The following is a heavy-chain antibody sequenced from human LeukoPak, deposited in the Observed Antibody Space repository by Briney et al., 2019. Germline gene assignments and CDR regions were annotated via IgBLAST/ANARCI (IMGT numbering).Heavy chain of an antibody. D-gene: IGHD1-1*01. CDR1: GLSFSSYD. V-gene: IGHV3-48*03. CDR2: ISTSGSTI. CDR3: GPPATGINRTISSENPQK. Sequence: GGSLRLSCAAAGLSFSSYDMYWVRQAPGKGLEWVAYISTSGSTIDYADSVKGRFTISRDNGKSSVFLQMNSLRVEDTALYYCGPPATGINRTISSENPQKWGQGTLVTVSS. J-gene: IGHJ1*01.